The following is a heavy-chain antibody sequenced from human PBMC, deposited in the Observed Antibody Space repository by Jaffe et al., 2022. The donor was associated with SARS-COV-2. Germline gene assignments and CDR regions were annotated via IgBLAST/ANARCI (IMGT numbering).Heavy chain of an antibody. D-gene: IGHD2-15*01. Sequence: EVQLVESGGGLVQPGGSLRLSCAASGFTFSGYTMNWVRQAPGKGLEWVSYIGSSSGTIYYADSVKGRFTVSRDNAKNSLYLQMNSLRAEDTAVYYCARGYCRGGSCYSGDAFDIWGQGTMVTVSS. J-gene: IGHJ3*02. CDR1: GFTFSGYT. CDR3: ARGYCRGGSCYSGDAFDI. V-gene: IGHV3-48*01. CDR2: IGSSSGTI.